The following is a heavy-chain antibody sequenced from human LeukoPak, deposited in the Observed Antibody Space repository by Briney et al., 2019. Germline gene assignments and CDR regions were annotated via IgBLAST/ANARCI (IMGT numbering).Heavy chain of an antibody. J-gene: IGHJ5*02. D-gene: IGHD3-16*01. V-gene: IGHV4-39*01. CDR3: ARLLRLNWFDP. Sequence: SETLSLTCTVSGVSISSSYSYWGWIRQPPGKGLEWIGSIYYSGSTYYNPSLKSRVTISVDTSKNQFSLKLSSVTAADTAVYYCARLLRLNWFDPWGQGTLVTVSS. CDR1: GVSISSSYSY. CDR2: IYYSGST.